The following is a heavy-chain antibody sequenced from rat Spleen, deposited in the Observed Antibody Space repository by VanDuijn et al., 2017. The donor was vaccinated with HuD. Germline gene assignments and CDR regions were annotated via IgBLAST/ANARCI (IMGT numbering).Heavy chain of an antibody. CDR3: TRHGGLRNWFAY. CDR2: ISYDGGST. Sequence: EVQLVESGGGLVQPGRSMKLSCAASGFTFSDYGMAWVLQAPTKGLEWVASISYDGGSTYYRDSVKGRFTLSRDDAKNIQYLQMDSLKSEDTATYYCTRHGGLRNWFAYWCQGTLVTVSS. V-gene: IGHV5S13*01. CDR1: GFTFSDYG. J-gene: IGHJ3*01. D-gene: IGHD1-11*01.